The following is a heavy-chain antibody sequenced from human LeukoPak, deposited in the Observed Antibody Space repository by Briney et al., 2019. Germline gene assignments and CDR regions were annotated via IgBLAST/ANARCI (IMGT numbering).Heavy chain of an antibody. J-gene: IGHJ6*03. CDR1: GGSISDYY. Sequence: SGTLSLTCTVSGGSISDYYWSWVRQPAGKGLEWIGRIHTSGSTNYNPSLKRRVTISVDTSKKQFSLKLRSVTAADTAVYYCARGSWSGYYSAYYYMDVWGKGTTVTVSS. CDR3: ARGSWSGYYSAYYYMDV. D-gene: IGHD3-3*01. CDR2: IHTSGST. V-gene: IGHV4-4*07.